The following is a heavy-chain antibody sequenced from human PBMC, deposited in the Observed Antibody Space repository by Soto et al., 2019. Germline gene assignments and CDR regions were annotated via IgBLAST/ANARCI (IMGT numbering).Heavy chain of an antibody. D-gene: IGHD3-3*01. CDR3: ARGYYDFWSGFDAFDI. CDR2: ISSSSSTI. CDR1: GFTFSSYS. V-gene: IGHV3-48*01. Sequence: EVQLVESGGGLVQPGGSLRLSCAASGFTFSSYSMNWVRQAPGKGLEWVSYISSSSSTIYYADSEKGRFTISRDNAKNSLYLQMNSLRAEDTAVYYCARGYYDFWSGFDAFDIWGQGTMVTVSS. J-gene: IGHJ3*02.